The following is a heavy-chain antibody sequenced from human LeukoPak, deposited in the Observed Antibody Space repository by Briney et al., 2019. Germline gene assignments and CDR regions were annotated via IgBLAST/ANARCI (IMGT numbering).Heavy chain of an antibody. D-gene: IGHD3-10*01. J-gene: IGHJ4*02. V-gene: IGHV1-18*01. CDR2: ISAYNGNT. CDR3: PTASYSNDGSCYSDY. CDR1: GYTFTSYS. Sequence: ASVKVSCKASGYTFTSYSISWVRQAPGQGLEWMGWISAYNGNTIYAQKVKGRVTMTTDTSTSTAYMELRSLKSDDTAVYYCPTASYSNDGSCYSDYWGQGTLVTVSS.